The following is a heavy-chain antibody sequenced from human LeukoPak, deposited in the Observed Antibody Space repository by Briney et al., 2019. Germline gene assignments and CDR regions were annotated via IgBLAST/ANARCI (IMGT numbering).Heavy chain of an antibody. D-gene: IGHD2-15*01. Sequence: ASVKVSCKASGYTFTGYYMHWVRQAPGQGLEWMGWINPNSGGTNYAQKFQGRVTMTGDTSISTAYMELSRLRSDDTAVYYCARDLYNGKYCSGGSCYPKSTQGYAYWGQGTLVTVSS. CDR1: GYTFTGYY. CDR2: INPNSGGT. J-gene: IGHJ4*02. CDR3: ARDLYNGKYCSGGSCYPKSTQGYAY. V-gene: IGHV1-2*02.